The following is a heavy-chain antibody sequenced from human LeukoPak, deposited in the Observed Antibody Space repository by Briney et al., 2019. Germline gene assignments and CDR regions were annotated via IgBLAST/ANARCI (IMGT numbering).Heavy chain of an antibody. CDR1: GGSISTYY. CDR2: IYHSGST. V-gene: IGHV4-59*01. CDR3: ARGGAARLHFQN. J-gene: IGHJ1*01. Sequence: SSETLSLTCTVSGGSISTYYWNWIRQPPGKGLEWIGYIYHSGSTNYNPSLQSRVTISVDTSKNQFSLNLNSVTAADTAVYYCARGGAARLHFQNWGQGTLVTVSS. D-gene: IGHD6-6*01.